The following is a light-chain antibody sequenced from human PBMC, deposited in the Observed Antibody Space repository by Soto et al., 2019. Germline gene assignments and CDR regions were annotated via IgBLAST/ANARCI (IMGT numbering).Light chain of an antibody. CDR2: DAS. V-gene: IGKV1-33*01. Sequence: DIQMTQSPSSLSASVGDRVTITCQASQDISNYLNWYQQKPGKAPKLLIYDASNLETGVPSRFSGSGSGTDFTVTISSLQPEDIATYYCQQYDNLPGFGPGTKLDIK. J-gene: IGKJ3*01. CDR3: QQYDNLPG. CDR1: QDISNY.